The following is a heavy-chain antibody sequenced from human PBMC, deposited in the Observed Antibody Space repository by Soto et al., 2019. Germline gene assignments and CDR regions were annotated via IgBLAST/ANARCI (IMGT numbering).Heavy chain of an antibody. CDR2: ISYDGSNK. V-gene: IGHV3-30*03. J-gene: IGHJ4*02. Sequence: QVQLVESGGGVVQPGRSLRLSCAASGFTFSSYGMHWVRQAPGKVLEWVAVISYDGSNKYYADSVKGRFTISRDNSKNTLYLQMNSLRAEDTAVYYCSRKKKYYYDSSGPFDYWGQGTLVTVSS. D-gene: IGHD3-22*01. CDR3: SRKKKYYYDSSGPFDY. CDR1: GFTFSSYG.